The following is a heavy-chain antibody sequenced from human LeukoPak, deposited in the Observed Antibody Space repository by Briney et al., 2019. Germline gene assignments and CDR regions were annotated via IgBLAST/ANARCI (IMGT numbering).Heavy chain of an antibody. CDR1: GDSLRTYY. J-gene: IGHJ3*02. CDR3: ARGVTSSSTSAPPPALDI. V-gene: IGHV4-4*07. D-gene: IGHD2/OR15-2a*01. CDR2: IFTSGST. Sequence: SETLSLTCSVSGDSLRTYYWTWIRQPAGKGLEWVGRIFTSGSTNYKPSLKTRLTMSIDTSKNQFSLKLTSVTAADTAVYYCARGVTSSSTSAPPPALDIWGQGTRVTVSS.